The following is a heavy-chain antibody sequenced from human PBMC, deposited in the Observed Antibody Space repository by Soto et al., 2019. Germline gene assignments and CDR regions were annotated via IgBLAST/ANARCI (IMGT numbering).Heavy chain of an antibody. Sequence: QVQLVQSGAEVKKPGASVKVSCKASGYTVTSYGISGVRQAPGQGLEWMGWINPYNGNTNYAQKLQGRVTMTTATSTNTASMELRSLSSDDTAVYYCARDWFGIDYWGQGTLVTVSS. V-gene: IGHV1-18*01. CDR1: GYTVTSYG. CDR3: ARDWFGIDY. J-gene: IGHJ4*02. D-gene: IGHD3-16*01. CDR2: INPYNGNT.